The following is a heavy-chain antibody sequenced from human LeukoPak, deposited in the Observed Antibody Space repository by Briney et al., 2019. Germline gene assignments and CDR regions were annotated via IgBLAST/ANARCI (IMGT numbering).Heavy chain of an antibody. V-gene: IGHV3-23*01. J-gene: IGHJ4*02. Sequence: GGSLRLSCAASGFTFSNYAMNWVRQAPGKGLEWVSHISGSGGSTYYADSVKGRFTISRANSKNTLYVQMNSLRAEDTAVYYCAKVPKGGYFDYWGQGTLVTVSS. CDR3: AKVPKGGYFDY. CDR2: ISGSGGST. CDR1: GFTFSNYA.